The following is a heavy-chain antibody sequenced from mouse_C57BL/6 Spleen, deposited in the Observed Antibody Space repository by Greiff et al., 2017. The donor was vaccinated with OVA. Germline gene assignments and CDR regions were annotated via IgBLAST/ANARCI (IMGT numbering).Heavy chain of an antibody. CDR3: ARKGDGYYDAMDY. Sequence: VKLMESGPGLVQPSQSLSITCTVSGFSVTSYGVHWVRQSPGNGLEWLGVIWSGGSTDYNAAFISRLSISKDNSKRQVFFKMNSLQADDTAIYYCARKGDGYYDAMDYWGQGTSVTVSS. CDR1: GFSVTSYG. CDR2: IWSGGST. J-gene: IGHJ4*01. V-gene: IGHV2-2*01. D-gene: IGHD2-3*01.